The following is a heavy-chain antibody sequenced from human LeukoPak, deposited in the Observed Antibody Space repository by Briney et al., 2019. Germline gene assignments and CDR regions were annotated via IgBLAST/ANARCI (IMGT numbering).Heavy chain of an antibody. J-gene: IGHJ5*02. CDR3: AKLLGTATTYDP. CDR2: INPDGSQK. V-gene: IGHV3-7*01. CDR1: GFTFSGNW. Sequence: GGSLTLSCEASGFTFSGNWMSWVRQAPGKGLEWVASINPDGSQKLYVDSVKGRFTISRDNTKNSLCLQMNSLGAEDTAMYYCAKLLGTATTYDPWGQGARVTVSS. D-gene: IGHD5-24*01.